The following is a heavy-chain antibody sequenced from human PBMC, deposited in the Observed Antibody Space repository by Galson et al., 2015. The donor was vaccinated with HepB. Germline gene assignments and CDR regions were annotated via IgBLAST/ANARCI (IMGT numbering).Heavy chain of an antibody. Sequence: SLRLSCAASGFTFSSYWMSWVRQAPGKGLEWAANIKQDGSEKYYVDSVKGRFTISRDNAKNSLYLQMNSLRAEDTAVYYCARDGYCSSTSCYYYYGMDVWGQGTTVTVSS. V-gene: IGHV3-7*03. J-gene: IGHJ6*02. D-gene: IGHD2-2*03. CDR3: ARDGYCSSTSCYYYYGMDV. CDR1: GFTFSSYW. CDR2: IKQDGSEK.